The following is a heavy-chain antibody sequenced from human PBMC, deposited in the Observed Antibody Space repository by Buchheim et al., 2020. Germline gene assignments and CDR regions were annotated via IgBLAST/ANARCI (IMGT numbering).Heavy chain of an antibody. CDR2: IYHSGST. CDR1: GGSISSGGYS. D-gene: IGHD5-12*01. Sequence: QVQLQESGSGLVKPSQTLSLTCAVSGGSISSGGYSWSWIRQPPGKGLEWIGYIYHSGSTYYNPSLKSRVTISVDRSKNQFSLKLSSVTAADTAVYYCARIQRGVVANDMEFDYWGQGTL. CDR3: ARIQRGVVANDMEFDY. J-gene: IGHJ4*02. V-gene: IGHV4-30-2*01.